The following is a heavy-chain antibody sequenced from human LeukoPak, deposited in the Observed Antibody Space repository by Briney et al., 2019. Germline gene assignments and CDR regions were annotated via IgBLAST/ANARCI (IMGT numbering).Heavy chain of an antibody. CDR1: GYILTGFY. D-gene: IGHD3-10*01. CDR3: ARDHLEYYYASGTRYFDS. V-gene: IGHV1-2*02. CDR2: INPNSGVT. Sequence: ASVKVSCKASGYILTGFYMHWVRQAAGQGLEWMGWINPNSGVTNYAQKFQGRVTMTRDTSISTAYMEVSNLRSHDTAVYYCARDHLEYYYASGTRYFDSWGQGTLVTVSS. J-gene: IGHJ4*02.